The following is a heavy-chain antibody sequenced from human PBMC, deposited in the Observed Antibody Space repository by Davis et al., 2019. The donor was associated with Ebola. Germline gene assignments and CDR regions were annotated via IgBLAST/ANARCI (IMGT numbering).Heavy chain of an antibody. Sequence: GESLKISCAASGFTFSSYTMNWLRQAPGKGLEWVSSITSSSSYIYYADSVKGRFTISRDDAKNSLYLQMNSLRAEDTAVYYCARDGGNFDYWGQGTLVTVSS. J-gene: IGHJ4*02. CDR3: ARDGGNFDY. D-gene: IGHD4-23*01. V-gene: IGHV3-21*01. CDR1: GFTFSSYT. CDR2: ITSSSSYI.